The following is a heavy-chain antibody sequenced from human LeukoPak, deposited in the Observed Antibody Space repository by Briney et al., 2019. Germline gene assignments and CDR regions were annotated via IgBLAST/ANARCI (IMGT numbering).Heavy chain of an antibody. V-gene: IGHV4-30-4*08. CDR2: IYYSGST. CDR3: ARQTIVLMVYARDLYYFDY. J-gene: IGHJ4*02. Sequence: PSETLSLTCTVSGGSISSGDYYWSWIRQPPGKGLEWIGYIYYSGSTYYNPSLKCRVTISVDTSKNQFSLKLSSVTAADTAVYYCARQTIVLMVYARDLYYFDYWGQGTLVTVSS. CDR1: GGSISSGDYY. D-gene: IGHD2-8*01.